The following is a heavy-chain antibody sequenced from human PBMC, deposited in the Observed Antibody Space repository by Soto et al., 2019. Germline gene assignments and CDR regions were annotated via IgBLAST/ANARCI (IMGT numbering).Heavy chain of an antibody. CDR1: GYTFSSFW. CDR2: INSDGSST. J-gene: IGHJ5*02. CDR3: TRAAWDCPSAGCLINH. V-gene: IGHV3-74*03. D-gene: IGHD2-2*01. Sequence: GSLRLSCAASGYTFSSFWMHWVRQVPGKGLVWVSRINSDGSSTTYADSVKGRFTTSRDNAKNTLYLQMNSLRAEDTAVYYCTRAAWDCPSAGCLINHWGQGTLVTVSS.